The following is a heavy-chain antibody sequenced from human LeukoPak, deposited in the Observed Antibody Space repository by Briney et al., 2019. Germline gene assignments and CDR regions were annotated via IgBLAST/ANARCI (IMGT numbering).Heavy chain of an antibody. CDR3: ARWEATSDY. D-gene: IGHD5-12*01. J-gene: IGHJ4*02. CDR2: ISFDGSTK. V-gene: IGHV3-30-3*01. Sequence: QTGGSLRLSCAASGFTFSSYAIHWGRQAPGKGLEWVTVISFDGSTKYYADSVKGRFTISRDNSENTLYLQMNSLRAEDTAVYYCARWEATSDYWGQGTLVTVSS. CDR1: GFTFSSYA.